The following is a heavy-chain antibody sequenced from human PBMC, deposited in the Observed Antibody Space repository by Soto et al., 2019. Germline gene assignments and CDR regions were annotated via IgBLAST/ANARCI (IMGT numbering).Heavy chain of an antibody. Sequence: SETLSLTCTVSGGSISSYYWSWIRQPPGKGLEWIGYIYYSGSTNYNPSLKSRVTISVDTSKNQFSLKLSSVTAADTAVYYCARGSRFWSGYFDYWGQGTLVTVSS. CDR3: ARGSRFWSGYFDY. CDR2: IYYSGST. J-gene: IGHJ4*02. D-gene: IGHD3-3*01. CDR1: GGSISSYY. V-gene: IGHV4-59*08.